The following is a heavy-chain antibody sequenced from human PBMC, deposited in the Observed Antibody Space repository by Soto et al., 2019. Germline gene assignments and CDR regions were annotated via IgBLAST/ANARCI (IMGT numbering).Heavy chain of an antibody. CDR3: ARDVSGWHWYFDR. V-gene: IGHV6-1*01. D-gene: IGHD6-19*01. CDR2: TYYRTKWYN. J-gene: IGHJ2*01. CDR1: GDSVSSATAT. Sequence: QVQLQQSGPGLVKPSQTLSLTCAISGDSVSSATATWHWIRQSPSRGLEWLGRTYYRTKWYNDYALSVKSRIVITPDTSTNQLSLQLNSVTPEDTAVYFCARDVSGWHWYFDRWGRGTLRTVSS.